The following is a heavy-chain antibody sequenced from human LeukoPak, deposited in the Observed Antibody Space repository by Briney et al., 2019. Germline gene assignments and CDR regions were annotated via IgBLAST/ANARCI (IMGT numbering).Heavy chain of an antibody. Sequence: SETLSLTCTVSGGSISSGDYYWSWIHQPPGKGLEWIGYIYYSGSTYYNPSLKSRVTISVDTSKNQFSLKLSSVTAADTAVYYCARDLRRSGPAAYFDYWGQGTLVTVSS. CDR1: GGSISSGDYY. V-gene: IGHV4-30-4*08. J-gene: IGHJ4*02. D-gene: IGHD2-2*01. CDR2: IYYSGST. CDR3: ARDLRRSGPAAYFDY.